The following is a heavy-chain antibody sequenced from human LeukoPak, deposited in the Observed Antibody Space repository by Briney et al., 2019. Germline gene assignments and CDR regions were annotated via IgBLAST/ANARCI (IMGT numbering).Heavy chain of an antibody. CDR1: GFSFTDYP. Sequence: PGRSLRLSCATSGFSFTDYPMNWVRQAPGKGLEWISNIRTTAEGAKYAYYADSVKGRFTISRDNSKNTLYLEMNSLRAEDTAVYYCANSLSSGYDPFDYWGQGTLVTVSS. J-gene: IGHJ4*02. CDR3: ANSLSSGYDPFDY. D-gene: IGHD5-12*01. V-gene: IGHV3-23*01. CDR2: IRTTAEGA.